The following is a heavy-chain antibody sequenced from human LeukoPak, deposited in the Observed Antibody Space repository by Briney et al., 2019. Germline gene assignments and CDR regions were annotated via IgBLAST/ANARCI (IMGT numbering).Heavy chain of an antibody. J-gene: IGHJ4*02. CDR1: GFTFSSYG. CDR2: ISGSGGST. V-gene: IGHV3-23*01. Sequence: PGGSLRLSCAASGFTFSSYGMHWVRQAPGKGLEWVSAISGSGGSTYYADSVKGRFTISRDNSKNTLYLQTNSLRAEDTAVYYCAKRGNGDLFDYWGQGTLVTVSS. CDR3: AKRGNGDLFDY. D-gene: IGHD4-17*01.